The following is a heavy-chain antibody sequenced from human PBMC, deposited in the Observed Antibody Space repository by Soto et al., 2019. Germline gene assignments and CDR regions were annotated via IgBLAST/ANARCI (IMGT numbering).Heavy chain of an antibody. CDR1: GGSISSYY. J-gene: IGHJ5*02. CDR3: ATGGGSSWYGEWFDP. D-gene: IGHD6-13*01. V-gene: IGHV4-59*01. CDR2: IYYSGST. Sequence: QVQLQESGPGLVKPSETLSLTCTVSGGSISSYYWSWIRQPPGKGLEWIGYIYYSGSTNYNPSLKRRVTISVDTSKNQFSLKLSSVTAADTAVYYCATGGGSSWYGEWFDPWGQGTLVTVSS.